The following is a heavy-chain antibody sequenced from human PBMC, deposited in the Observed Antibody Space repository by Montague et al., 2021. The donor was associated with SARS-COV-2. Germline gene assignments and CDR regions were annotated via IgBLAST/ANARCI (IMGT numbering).Heavy chain of an antibody. D-gene: IGHD1-1*01. J-gene: IGHJ4*02. CDR1: GGSISSYY. CDR2: IYYTGST. Sequence: SETLSLTCTVSGGSISSYYRSWIRQPPGKGLEWIGYIYYTGSTKYNPSLKSRVTMSLDRPTNRFSLRQNSVTAADTAMYYCARAQNTCFIANCVNYFDFWGLGAQVTVSS. CDR3: ARAQNTCFIANCVNYFDF. V-gene: IGHV4-59*01.